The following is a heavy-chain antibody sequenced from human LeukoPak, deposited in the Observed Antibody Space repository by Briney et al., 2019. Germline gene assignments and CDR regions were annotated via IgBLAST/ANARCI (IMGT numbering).Heavy chain of an antibody. D-gene: IGHD3-10*01. J-gene: IGHJ4*02. V-gene: IGHV1-18*01. CDR2: ISAYNGNT. CDR1: GYTFTSNG. CDR3: ARGGWVRGVITRNGLDY. Sequence: ASVKVSCKASGYTFTSNGISWVRQAPGQGLEWMGWISAYNGNTNYAQNLQGRVTMTTDTSTSTAYMDLSSLRSDDTAVYYCARGGWVRGVITRNGLDYWGQGTLVTVSS.